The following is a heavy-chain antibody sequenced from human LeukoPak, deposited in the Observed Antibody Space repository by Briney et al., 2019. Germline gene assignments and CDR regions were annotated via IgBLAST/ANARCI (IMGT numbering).Heavy chain of an antibody. D-gene: IGHD6-13*01. CDR1: GGSISSSTYY. V-gene: IGHV4-39*01. CDR2: IYYSGST. J-gene: IGHJ5*02. Sequence: SETLSLTCTVSGGSISSSTYYWAWIRQPPGKGLEWIGSIYYSGSTYYKPSLRSRATISVDTSKNQFSVKLSSVTAADTAVYYCARLSEQPGYNWFDPWGQGTQVTVSA. CDR3: ARLSEQPGYNWFDP.